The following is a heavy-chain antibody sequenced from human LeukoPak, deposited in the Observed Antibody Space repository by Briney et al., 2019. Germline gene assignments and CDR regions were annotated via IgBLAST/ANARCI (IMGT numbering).Heavy chain of an antibody. CDR3: AREGVLLWFGEFNHDAFDI. D-gene: IGHD3-10*01. J-gene: IGHJ3*02. CDR2: ISSSSSYI. Sequence: PGGSLRLSCAASGFTFSSYGMHWVRQAPGKGLEWVSSISSSSSYIYYADSVKGRFTISRDNAKNSLYLQMNSLRAEDTAVYYCAREGVLLWFGEFNHDAFDIWGQGTMVTVSS. CDR1: GFTFSSYG. V-gene: IGHV3-21*01.